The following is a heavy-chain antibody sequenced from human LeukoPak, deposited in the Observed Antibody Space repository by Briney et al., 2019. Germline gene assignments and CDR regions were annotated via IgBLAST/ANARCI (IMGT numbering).Heavy chain of an antibody. V-gene: IGHV3-73*01. CDR1: GFSFSGSA. Sequence: GGSLRLSCAASGFSFSGSAMHWVRRASGKGLEWVGRIRSKANSYATAYAASVKGRFTISRDDSKNTAYLQMNSLKTEDTAVYYCTSLTNYYDSSGYPLDNWGQGTLVTVSS. CDR2: IRSKANSYAT. CDR3: TSLTNYYDSSGYPLDN. D-gene: IGHD3-22*01. J-gene: IGHJ4*02.